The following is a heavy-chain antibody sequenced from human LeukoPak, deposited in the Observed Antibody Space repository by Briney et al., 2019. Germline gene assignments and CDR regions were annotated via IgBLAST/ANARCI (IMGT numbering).Heavy chain of an antibody. CDR2: INAYNGHT. D-gene: IGHD2/OR15-2a*01. Sequence: ASVKVSCEASGYTLRDYYIYWVRQAPGQGLEWLGWINAYNGHTNYVQNLQGRATMTTDTSTSTAYMELRSLRSDDTAVYYCARGEYNYFDYWGQGTLVTVSS. J-gene: IGHJ4*02. V-gene: IGHV1-18*04. CDR3: ARGEYNYFDY. CDR1: GYTLRDYY.